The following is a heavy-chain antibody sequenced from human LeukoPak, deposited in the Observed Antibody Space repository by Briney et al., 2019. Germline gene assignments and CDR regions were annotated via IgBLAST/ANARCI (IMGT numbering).Heavy chain of an antibody. CDR3: ARGESYYYDSSDYGPFDY. J-gene: IGHJ4*02. CDR2: ISSSGSTI. D-gene: IGHD3-22*01. CDR1: GFTFSDYY. V-gene: IGHV3-11*01. Sequence: GGSLRLSCAASGFTFSDYYMSWIRQAPGKGLEWVSYISSSGSTIYYADSVKGRFTISRDNTKNSLYLQMNSLRAEDTAVYYCARGESYYYDSSDYGPFDYWGQGTLVTVSS.